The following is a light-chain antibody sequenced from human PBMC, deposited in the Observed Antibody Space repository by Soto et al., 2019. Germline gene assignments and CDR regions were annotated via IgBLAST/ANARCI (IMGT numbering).Light chain of an antibody. V-gene: IGKV1-5*03. CDR1: QTISTL. CDR2: KAS. J-gene: IGKJ1*01. CDR3: QQYSTYPWT. Sequence: DIQMTQSPSTLSASVGDRVTITCRASQTISTLLAWYQQRPGKAPNLLIYKASSLESGVPSRFSGSGSGTXFTLTISSLQPDDFATYFCQQYSTYPWTFGQGTKVEVK.